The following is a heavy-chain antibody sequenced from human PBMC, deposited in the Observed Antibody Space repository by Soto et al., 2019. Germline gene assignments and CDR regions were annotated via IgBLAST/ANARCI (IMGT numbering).Heavy chain of an antibody. CDR2: INHSGST. Sequence: SETLSLTCAVYGGSFSGYYWSWIRQPPGKGLEWIGEINHSGSTNYNPSLKSRVTISVDTSKNQFSLKLSSVTAADTAVHYCVGGTGTTFGDYWGQGTLVTVSS. V-gene: IGHV4-34*01. CDR3: VGGTGTTFGDY. J-gene: IGHJ4*02. D-gene: IGHD1-7*01. CDR1: GGSFSGYY.